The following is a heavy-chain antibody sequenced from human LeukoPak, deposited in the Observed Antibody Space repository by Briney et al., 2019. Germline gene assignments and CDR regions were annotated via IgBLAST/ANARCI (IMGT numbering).Heavy chain of an antibody. CDR1: GGTFSSYA. CDR3: ARVSSIAAAGIDAFDI. Sequence: ASVKVSCKASGGTFSSYAISWVRQAPGQGLEWMGRIIPILGIANYAQKFQGRVTITADKSTSTAYMELSSLRSEDTAAYYCARVSSIAAAGIDAFDIWGQGTMVTVSS. V-gene: IGHV1-69*04. D-gene: IGHD6-13*01. CDR2: IIPILGIA. J-gene: IGHJ3*02.